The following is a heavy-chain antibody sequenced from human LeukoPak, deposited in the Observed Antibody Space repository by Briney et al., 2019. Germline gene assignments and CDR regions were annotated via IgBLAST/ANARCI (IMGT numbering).Heavy chain of an antibody. Sequence: GGSLRLSCAASGFTFSSYAMSWVRQAPGEGLEWVSAISGSGGSTYYADSVKGRFTISRDNSKNTLYLQMNSLRAEDTAVYYCAKGPVLGYCSSSSCQDYWGQETLVTVSS. V-gene: IGHV3-23*01. CDR1: GFTFSSYA. J-gene: IGHJ4*02. D-gene: IGHD2-2*01. CDR3: AKGPVLGYCSSSSCQDY. CDR2: ISGSGGST.